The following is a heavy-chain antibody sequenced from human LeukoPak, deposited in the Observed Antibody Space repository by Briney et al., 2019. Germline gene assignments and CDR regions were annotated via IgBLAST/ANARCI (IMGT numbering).Heavy chain of an antibody. Sequence: PGGSLTLPCAASGFTFSSYWLHWVRQAPGKGLVWVSYISGDGSSTTSADSVKGRFTIPRDNAKNTLDLQMNSRRAEDTAVYYCARGGWGTAIDYWAQGTLVTVSS. D-gene: IGHD1-7*01. CDR3: ARGGWGTAIDY. V-gene: IGHV3-74*01. CDR1: GFTFSSYW. J-gene: IGHJ4*02. CDR2: ISGDGSST.